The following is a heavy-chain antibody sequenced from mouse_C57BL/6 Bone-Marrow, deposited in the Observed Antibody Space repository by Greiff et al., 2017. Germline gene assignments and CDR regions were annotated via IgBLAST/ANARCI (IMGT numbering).Heavy chain of an antibody. D-gene: IGHD6-2*01. CDR2: IYPGSGST. CDR3: ARCSLRSYWYFDV. CDR1: GYTFTSYW. Sequence: QVQLQQPGAELVKPGASVKMSCKASGYTFTSYWITWVKQRPGQGLEWIGDIYPGSGSTNYNEKFKSKAILTVDTSSSTAYMQLSSLTSEASAVYYRARCSLRSYWYFDVWGTGTTVTVSS. V-gene: IGHV1-55*01. J-gene: IGHJ1*03.